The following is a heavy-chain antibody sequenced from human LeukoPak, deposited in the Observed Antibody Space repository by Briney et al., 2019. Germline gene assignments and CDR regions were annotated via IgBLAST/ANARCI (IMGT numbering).Heavy chain of an antibody. Sequence: ASVKVSCKASGGTFSSYAISWVRQAPGQGLEWMGRVNPNNGVPNYAQKFQGRVTMTRDTAISTAYMELSSLRSDDTALYFCAREVGYSSSYYGRFDPWGQGTLVIVSS. CDR1: GGTFSSYA. D-gene: IGHD2-2*01. CDR2: VNPNNGVP. J-gene: IGHJ5*02. V-gene: IGHV1-2*06. CDR3: AREVGYSSSYYGRFDP.